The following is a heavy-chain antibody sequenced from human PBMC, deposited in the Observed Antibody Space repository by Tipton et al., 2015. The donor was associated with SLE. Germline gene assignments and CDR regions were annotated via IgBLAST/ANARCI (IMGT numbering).Heavy chain of an antibody. D-gene: IGHD6-13*01. V-gene: IGHV4-39*07. CDR3: AGSWDDNEGWYFDL. CDR2: ISYSGST. J-gene: IGHJ2*01. CDR1: GVSISSSSYY. Sequence: GLVKPSETLSLTCTVSGVSISSSSYYWGWIRQPPGKGLEWIGSISYSGSTYYTPSLKSRVTISIDTSKNQFSLKLSSVTAADTAVYYCAGSWDDNEGWYFDLWGRGTLVTVSS.